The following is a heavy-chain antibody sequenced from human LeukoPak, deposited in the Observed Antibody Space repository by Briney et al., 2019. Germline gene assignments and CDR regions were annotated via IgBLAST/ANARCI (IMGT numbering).Heavy chain of an antibody. V-gene: IGHV3-30*02. CDR1: GFSFSNYG. Sequence: PGGSLRLSCATSGFSFSNYGMHWVRQAPGKGLEWVAFIQYDGINKNYADSVKGRFTISRVNSEDTLYLQLNSLTEDTAVYYCAKGGDNSNLMMGFDFWGQGTLVTVSS. CDR3: AKGGDNSNLMMGFDF. CDR2: IQYDGINK. D-gene: IGHD1-7*01. J-gene: IGHJ4*02.